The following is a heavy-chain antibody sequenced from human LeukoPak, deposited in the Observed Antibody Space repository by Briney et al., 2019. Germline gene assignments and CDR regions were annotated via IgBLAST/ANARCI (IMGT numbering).Heavy chain of an antibody. D-gene: IGHD5-18*01. CDR2: INPSGGST. J-gene: IGHJ6*04. Sequence: GASVKVSCKASGYAFTSYYMHWVRQAPGQGLEWMGIINPSGGSTSYAQKFQGRVTMTRDTSTSTVYMELSSLRSEDTAVYYCARDLLGRGYSYGLGPGDVWGKGTTVTVSS. V-gene: IGHV1-46*03. CDR3: ARDLLGRGYSYGLGPGDV. CDR1: GYAFTSYY.